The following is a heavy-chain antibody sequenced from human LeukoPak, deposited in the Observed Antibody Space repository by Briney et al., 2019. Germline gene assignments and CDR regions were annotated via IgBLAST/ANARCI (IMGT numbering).Heavy chain of an antibody. CDR2: INPNSGGT. CDR1: GYTFTGYY. CDR3: ARDLYGSGSYWFAP. V-gene: IGHV1-2*02. Sequence: APVKVSCKASGYTFTGYYMHWVRQAPGQGLEWMGWINPNSGGTNYAQKFQGRVTMTRDTSISTAYMELRRLRSDDTAVYYCARDLYGSGSYWFAPCGQRALVTVSS. D-gene: IGHD3-10*01. J-gene: IGHJ5*02.